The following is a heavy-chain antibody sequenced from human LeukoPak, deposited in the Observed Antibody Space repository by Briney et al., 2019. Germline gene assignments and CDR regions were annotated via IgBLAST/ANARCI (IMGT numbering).Heavy chain of an antibody. Sequence: GASVKVSCKASGYTFTGYYMHWVRQAPGQGLEWMGWINPNSGGTTYAQKFQGRVTMTRDTSISTAYMELSRLRSDDTAVYYCAREIRAAAGIGLGEYFQHWGQGTLVTVSS. CDR2: INPNSGGT. J-gene: IGHJ1*01. CDR1: GYTFTGYY. D-gene: IGHD6-13*01. CDR3: AREIRAAAGIGLGEYFQH. V-gene: IGHV1-2*02.